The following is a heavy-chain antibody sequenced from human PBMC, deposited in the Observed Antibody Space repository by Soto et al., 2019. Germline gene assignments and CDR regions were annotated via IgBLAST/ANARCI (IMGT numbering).Heavy chain of an antibody. V-gene: IGHV1-69*01. D-gene: IGHD3-9*01. CDR1: GGTFSSYA. CDR2: IIPIFGTA. Sequence: QVQLVQSGAEVKKPGSSVKVSCKASGGTFSSYAISWVRQAPGQGLEWMGGIIPIFGTANYAQKFQGRVTITADEDTSTAYMVLSSLRSEDTAVNYCAREKTYYDILTGYRRLYYFDYWGQGTLVTVSS. CDR3: AREKTYYDILTGYRRLYYFDY. J-gene: IGHJ4*02.